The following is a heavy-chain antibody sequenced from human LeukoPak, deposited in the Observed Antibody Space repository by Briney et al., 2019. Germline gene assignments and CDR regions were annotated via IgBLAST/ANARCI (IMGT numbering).Heavy chain of an antibody. V-gene: IGHV4-30-4*07. J-gene: IGHJ5*02. Sequence: SGTLSLTCAVSGGSISSGGYSWSWIRQPPGNGLEWIGYIYYSGSTYYNPSLKSRVIISVDTSKNQFSLNLRSVTAADTAVYYCARGRGDYNWFDPWGQGTLVTVSS. CDR2: IYYSGST. CDR3: ARGRGDYNWFDP. D-gene: IGHD2-21*02. CDR1: GGSISSGGYS.